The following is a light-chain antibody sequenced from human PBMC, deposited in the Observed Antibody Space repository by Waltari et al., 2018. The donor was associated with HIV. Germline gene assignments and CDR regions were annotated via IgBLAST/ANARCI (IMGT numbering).Light chain of an antibody. CDR1: SSNIGSNY. Sequence: QSVLTQPPSASGTPGQRVTISCSGSSSNIGSNYVYWYQQLPGTAPKLLIYRKNQRPSGVPDRFSGSKSGTSASLAISGLRSEDEADYYCAAWDGRRGVFGTGTKVTVL. J-gene: IGLJ1*01. CDR2: RKN. CDR3: AAWDGRRGV. V-gene: IGLV1-47*01.